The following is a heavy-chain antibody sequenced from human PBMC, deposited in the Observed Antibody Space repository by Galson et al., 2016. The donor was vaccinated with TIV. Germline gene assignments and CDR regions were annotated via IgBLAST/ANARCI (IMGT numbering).Heavy chain of an antibody. D-gene: IGHD3-22*01. Sequence: SLRLSCAASGFTFSSHVMYWVRQAPGKGLEWVSAISGGGGSTYYADSVKGRFTVSRDNSKNTVFLQMNSLRAEDTAVYYCTKVPSSGFSYYYGLDVWGQGTTVTVSS. CDR3: TKVPSSGFSYYYGLDV. V-gene: IGHV3-23*01. CDR2: ISGGGGST. CDR1: GFTFSSHV. J-gene: IGHJ6*02.